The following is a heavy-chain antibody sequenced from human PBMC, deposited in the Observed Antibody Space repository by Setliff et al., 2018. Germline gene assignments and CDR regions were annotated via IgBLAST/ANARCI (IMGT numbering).Heavy chain of an antibody. V-gene: IGHV4-34*01. Sequence: PSETLSLTCGVYGGSCSGNYCSWIRQSPGKGLEWIGEIHPHGNTYYNPSLESRVTISMDTSKNQFSLNLISVTAADTATYFCSRGDVNSKAGADWGQGSLVTVSS. CDR2: IHPHGNT. J-gene: IGHJ4*02. D-gene: IGHD4-4*01. CDR1: GGSCSGNY. CDR3: SRGDVNSKAGAD.